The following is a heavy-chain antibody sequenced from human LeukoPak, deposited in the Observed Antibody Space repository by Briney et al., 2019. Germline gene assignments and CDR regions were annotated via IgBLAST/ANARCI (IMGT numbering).Heavy chain of an antibody. CDR1: GFTFSSYW. CDR2: INSDGSST. J-gene: IGHJ4*02. D-gene: IGHD4-17*01. Sequence: GGSLRLSCAASGFTFSSYWMHWVRQAPGKGLVWVSRINSDGSSTSYADSVKGRFTISRDNAKNTLYLQMNSLRAEDTAVYYCARVSPNTVTTLQYFDYWGQGTLVTVSS. CDR3: ARVSPNTVTTLQYFDY. V-gene: IGHV3-74*01.